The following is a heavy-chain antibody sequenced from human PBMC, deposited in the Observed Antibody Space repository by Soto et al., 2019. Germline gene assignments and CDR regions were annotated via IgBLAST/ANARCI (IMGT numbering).Heavy chain of an antibody. D-gene: IGHD3-22*01. CDR2: LIPIVGTA. CDR3: ARGRLGYYDSSGYYYGNDAFDI. V-gene: IGHV1-69*06. Sequence: QVQLVQSGAEVKKPGSSVKVSCKASGGTFSSYAISWVRQAPGQGREWTGGLIPIVGTANYAQKFQGRVTITADKSTSTAYMELSSLRSEDTAVYYCARGRLGYYDSSGYYYGNDAFDIWGQGTMVTVSS. CDR1: GGTFSSYA. J-gene: IGHJ3*02.